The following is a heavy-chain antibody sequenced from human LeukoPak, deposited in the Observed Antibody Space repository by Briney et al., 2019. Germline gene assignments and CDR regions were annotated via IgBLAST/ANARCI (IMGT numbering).Heavy chain of an antibody. J-gene: IGHJ4*02. CDR3: ASGTLTGYYITENYFDY. V-gene: IGHV5-10-1*01. D-gene: IGHD3-9*01. Sequence: GESLKISCKGSGYSFTSYWTSWVRQMPGKGLEWMGRIDPSDSYTNYSPSFQGHVTISADKSISTAYLQWSSLKASDTAMYYCASGTLTGYYITENYFDYWGQGTLVTVSS. CDR2: IDPSDSYT. CDR1: GYSFTSYW.